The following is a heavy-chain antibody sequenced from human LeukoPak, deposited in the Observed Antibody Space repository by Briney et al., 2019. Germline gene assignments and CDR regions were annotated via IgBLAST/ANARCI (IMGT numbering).Heavy chain of an antibody. CDR2: IYYSGTT. J-gene: IGHJ4*02. Sequence: PSETLSLTCTVSGGSISSYYWSWIRQPPGKGLEWIGYIYYSGTTNYNPSLKSRVTISVDTSKNQLSLKLSSVTAADTAVYYCARQIFGVVITPNYFDYWGQGTLVTVSS. D-gene: IGHD3-3*01. CDR1: GGSISSYY. CDR3: ARQIFGVVITPNYFDY. V-gene: IGHV4-59*08.